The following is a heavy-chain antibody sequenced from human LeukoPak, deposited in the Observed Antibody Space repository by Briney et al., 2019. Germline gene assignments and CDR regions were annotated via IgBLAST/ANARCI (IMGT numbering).Heavy chain of an antibody. CDR3: AREGGNYYDSSGSLFDY. CDR1: GGTFSSYA. Sequence: GASVKASCKASGGTFSSYAISWVRQAPGQGLEWMGRIIPILGIANYAQKFQGRVTITADKSTSTAYMELSSLRSEDTAVYYCAREGGNYYDSSGSLFDYWGQGTLVTVSS. D-gene: IGHD3-22*01. V-gene: IGHV1-69*04. CDR2: IIPILGIA. J-gene: IGHJ4*02.